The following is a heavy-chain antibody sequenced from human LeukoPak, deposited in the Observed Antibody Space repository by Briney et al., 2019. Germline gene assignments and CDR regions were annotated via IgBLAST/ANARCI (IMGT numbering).Heavy chain of an antibody. CDR2: ISGNNGNT. CDR1: GYTFTSYG. D-gene: IGHD2-8*02. CDR3: AREWGMSWFDP. J-gene: IGHJ5*02. Sequence: ASVKVACKASGYTFTSYGISWVRQAPGQGLEWMGWISGNNGNTNYAQNLQGRVTMTTDTSTSTAYMELRSLRSDDTAVYYCAREWGMSWFDPWGQGTLVTVSS. V-gene: IGHV1-18*01.